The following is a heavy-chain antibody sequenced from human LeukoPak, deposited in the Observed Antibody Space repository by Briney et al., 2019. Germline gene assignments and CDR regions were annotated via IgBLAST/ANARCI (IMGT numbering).Heavy chain of an antibody. D-gene: IGHD6-13*01. Sequence: GGSLRLSCAASGFTFSGYGMHWVRQAPGKGLEWVAVIWYDGSNKYYADSVKGRFTISRDNSKSTLYLQMNSLRAEDRALFYCAKDLGAVVLHFDYWGQGTLVTVSS. CDR1: GFTFSGYG. J-gene: IGHJ4*02. V-gene: IGHV3-33*06. CDR3: AKDLGAVVLHFDY. CDR2: IWYDGSNK.